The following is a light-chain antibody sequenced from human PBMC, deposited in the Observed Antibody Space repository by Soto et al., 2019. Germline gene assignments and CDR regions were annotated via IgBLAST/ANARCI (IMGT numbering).Light chain of an antibody. CDR1: SSNIGAGYD. CDR3: QSYDSSLSTYV. J-gene: IGLJ1*01. V-gene: IGLV1-40*01. Sequence: QSVLPQPPSVSGAPGQRVTVSCTGNSSNIGAGYDVHWYHQLPGTAPKLLISGNSNRPSGVPDRFSGSKSGASASLAITGLQAEDEADYYCQSYDSSLSTYVFGTGTKVTVL. CDR2: GNS.